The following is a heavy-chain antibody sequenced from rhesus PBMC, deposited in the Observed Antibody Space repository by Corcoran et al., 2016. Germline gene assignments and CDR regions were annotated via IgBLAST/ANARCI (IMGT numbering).Heavy chain of an antibody. Sequence: QVQLQESGPGLVKPSETLSLTCAVSGYSISSNYWSWIRQPPGKGLEWIGYIYGSSGSTYYNPSLKSRVTISTDTSKNQCSLKLSSVTAADTAVYYCARGDSGTWIPFDYWGQGVLVTVSS. V-gene: IGHV4-147*01. J-gene: IGHJ4*01. CDR2: IYGSSGST. D-gene: IGHD6-25*01. CDR1: GYSISSNY. CDR3: ARGDSGTWIPFDY.